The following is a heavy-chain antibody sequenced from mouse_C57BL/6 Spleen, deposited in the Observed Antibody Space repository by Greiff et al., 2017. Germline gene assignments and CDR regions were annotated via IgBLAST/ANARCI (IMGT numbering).Heavy chain of an antibody. J-gene: IGHJ4*01. Sequence: QVQLQQSGAELVRPGASVKLSCKASGYTFTDYYINWVKQRPGQGLEWIARIYPGSGNTYYNEKFKGKATLTAEKSSSTAYMQLSSLTSEDSAVYFSARERHCAMDYWGQGTSVTVTS. CDR2: IYPGSGNT. CDR3: ARERHCAMDY. CDR1: GYTFTDYY. V-gene: IGHV1-76*01.